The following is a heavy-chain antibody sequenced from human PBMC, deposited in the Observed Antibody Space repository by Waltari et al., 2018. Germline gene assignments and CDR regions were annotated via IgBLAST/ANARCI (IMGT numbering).Heavy chain of an antibody. D-gene: IGHD6-13*01. CDR1: GLLLRKCW. V-gene: IGHV3-7*01. CDR3: TRGGRDSSWYWRD. Sequence: EVQLVESGGGLAHAGGALRPAWAVAGLLLRKCWMTWVRQVSGKGAEWVANIKQDGSEKYYMDSVKGRFTISRDNAKNTLYLQMNNLRVEDTAVYYCTRGGRDSSWYWRDWGQGTLVTVSS. J-gene: IGHJ4*02. CDR2: IKQDGSEK.